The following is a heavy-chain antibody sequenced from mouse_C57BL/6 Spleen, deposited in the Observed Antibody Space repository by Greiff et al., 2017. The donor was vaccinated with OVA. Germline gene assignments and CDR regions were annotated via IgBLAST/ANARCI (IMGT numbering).Heavy chain of an antibody. V-gene: IGHV1-18*01. J-gene: IGHJ1*03. CDR1: GYTFTDYN. Sequence: EVQLQESGPELVKPGASVKIPCKASGYTFTDYNMDWVKQSHGKSLEWIGDINPNNGGTIYNQKFKGKATLTVDKSSSTAYMELRSLTSEDTAVYYCARFYYGSSGYFDVWGTGTTVTVSS. CDR2: INPNNGGT. D-gene: IGHD1-1*01. CDR3: ARFYYGSSGYFDV.